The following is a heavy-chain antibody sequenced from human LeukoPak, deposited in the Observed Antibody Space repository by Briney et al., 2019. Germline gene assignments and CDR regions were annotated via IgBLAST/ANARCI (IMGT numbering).Heavy chain of an antibody. D-gene: IGHD3-22*01. CDR3: AREDNSSGYSY. J-gene: IGHJ4*02. CDR2: ISSSSSTI. Sequence: GGSLRLSCAASGFTSSSYSMNWVRQAPGKGLEWVSYISSSSSTIYYADSVKGRFTISRDNAKNSLYLQMNSLRAEDTAVYYCAREDNSSGYSYWGQGTLVTVSS. CDR1: GFTSSSYS. V-gene: IGHV3-48*04.